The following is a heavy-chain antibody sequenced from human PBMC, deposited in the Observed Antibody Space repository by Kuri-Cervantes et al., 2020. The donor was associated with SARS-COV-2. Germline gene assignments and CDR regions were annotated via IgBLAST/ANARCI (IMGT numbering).Heavy chain of an antibody. J-gene: IGHJ5*02. CDR3: GRHFSSGVAVVPAANDH. CDR1: GGSISSRSYY. D-gene: IGHD2-2*01. Sequence: GSLRLSCTVSGGSISSRSYYWGWIRQPPGKGLEWVGNINYSGSTYYNPALKSRITISVDTSKNQFSLKLHSVTAADTAVYYCGRHFSSGVAVVPAANDHWGQGTLVTVSS. V-gene: IGHV4-39*01. CDR2: INYSGST.